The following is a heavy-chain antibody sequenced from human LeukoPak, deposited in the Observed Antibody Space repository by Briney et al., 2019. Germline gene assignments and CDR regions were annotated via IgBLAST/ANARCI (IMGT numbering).Heavy chain of an antibody. CDR1: GFTFSSYG. D-gene: IGHD3-10*01. Sequence: PGGSLRLSCAASGFTFSSYGMHWVRQAPGKGLEWVAVIWYDGSNKYYADSVKGRFTISRDNSKNTLYLQMNSLRAEDTAVYYCARDGDYYGSGSHYGYWGQGTLVTVSS. CDR3: ARDGDYYGSGSHYGY. CDR2: IWYDGSNK. J-gene: IGHJ4*02. V-gene: IGHV3-33*01.